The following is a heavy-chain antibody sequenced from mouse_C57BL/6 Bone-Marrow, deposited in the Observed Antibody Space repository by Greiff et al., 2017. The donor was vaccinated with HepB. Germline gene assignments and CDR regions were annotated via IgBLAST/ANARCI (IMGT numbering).Heavy chain of an antibody. J-gene: IGHJ3*01. CDR2: ISRGGDYI. CDR3: TRGQRRPSWFAY. Sequence: EVKVVESGEGLVKPGGSLKLSCAASGFTFSSYAMSWVRQTPEKRLEWVAYISRGGDYIDYADTVKGRFTISRDNARNTLYLQMSSLKSEDTAMYYCTRGQRRPSWFAYWGQGTLVTVSA. V-gene: IGHV5-9-1*02. D-gene: IGHD3-2*02. CDR1: GFTFSSYA.